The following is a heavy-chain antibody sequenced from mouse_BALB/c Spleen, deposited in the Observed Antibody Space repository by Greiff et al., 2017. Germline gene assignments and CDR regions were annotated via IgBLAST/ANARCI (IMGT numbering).Heavy chain of an antibody. V-gene: IGHV5-6-2*01. Sequence: EVHLVESGGGLVKLGGSLKLSCAASGFTFSSYYMSWVRQTPEKRLELVAAINSNGGSTYYPDTVKGRFTISRDNAKNTLYLQMSSLKSEDTALYYCARQYGNYVFDYWGQGTTLTVSS. CDR2: INSNGGST. D-gene: IGHD2-1*01. CDR3: ARQYGNYVFDY. J-gene: IGHJ2*01. CDR1: GFTFSSYY.